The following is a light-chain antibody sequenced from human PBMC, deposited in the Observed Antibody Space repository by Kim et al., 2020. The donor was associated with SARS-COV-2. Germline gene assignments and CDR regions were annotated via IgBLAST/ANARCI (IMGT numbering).Light chain of an antibody. CDR1: SLRHYY. V-gene: IGLV3-19*01. J-gene: IGLJ2*01. CDR2: GKN. Sequence: SSELTQDPAVSVALGQTVSISCQGDSLRHYYGSWYQRRPGQAPVLVMFGKNNRPSGIPDRLSGSTSGNTASLTITGAQAEDEADYYCQARDTGGEVVFGGGTQLTVL. CDR3: QARDTGGEVV.